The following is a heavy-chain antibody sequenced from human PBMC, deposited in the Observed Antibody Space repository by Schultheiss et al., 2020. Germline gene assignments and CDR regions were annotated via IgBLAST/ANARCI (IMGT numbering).Heavy chain of an antibody. Sequence: GESLKISCKGSGYSFTSYWIGWVRQMPGKGPEWMGRIDPSDSNTNYSPSFQGHVTISADKSISTAYLQWSRLKASDTATYYCARSGPATFGGVTVGYWGQGTLVTVAS. CDR2: IDPSDSNT. V-gene: IGHV5-10-1*01. D-gene: IGHD3-16*02. J-gene: IGHJ4*02. CDR3: ARSGPATFGGVTVGY. CDR1: GYSFTSYW.